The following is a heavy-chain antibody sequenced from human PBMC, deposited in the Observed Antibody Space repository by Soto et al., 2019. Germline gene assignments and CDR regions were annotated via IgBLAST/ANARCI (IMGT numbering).Heavy chain of an antibody. CDR1: GGTLSSYS. J-gene: IGHJ2*01. CDR2: IIPIFGTA. Sequence: PVKVSRKGFGGTLSSYSISWVRQAPGQGLEWMGGIIPIFGTANYAQKFQGRVTITADKSTSTAYMELSSLRSEDTAVYYCARAPEVSAAGDYWYFDLWGRGTLVTVSS. D-gene: IGHD6-13*01. V-gene: IGHV1-69*06. CDR3: ARAPEVSAAGDYWYFDL.